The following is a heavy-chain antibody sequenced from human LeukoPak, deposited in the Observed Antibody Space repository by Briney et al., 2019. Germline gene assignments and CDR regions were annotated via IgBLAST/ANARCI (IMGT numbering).Heavy chain of an antibody. J-gene: IGHJ5*02. CDR3: ARVSFYYDSSGYYP. CDR1: GGSISSSTYY. Sequence: SETLSLTCTVSGGSISSSTYYWGWIRQPPGKGLEWIGSIYHSGSTYYNPSLKSRVTISVDTSKNQFSLKLSSVTAADTAVYYCARVSFYYDSSGYYPWGQGTLVTVSS. D-gene: IGHD3-22*01. CDR2: IYHSGST. V-gene: IGHV4-39*07.